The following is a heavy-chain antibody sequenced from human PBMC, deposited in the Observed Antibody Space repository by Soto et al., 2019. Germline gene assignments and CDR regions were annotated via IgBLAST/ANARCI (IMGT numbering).Heavy chain of an antibody. J-gene: IGHJ4*02. CDR2: ISGSGGST. D-gene: IGHD6-13*01. CDR1: GFTFSSYA. V-gene: IGHV3-23*01. Sequence: GGSLRLSCAASGFTFSSYAMSWVRQAPGKGLEWVSAISGSGGSTYYADSVKGRFTISRDNSKNTLYLQMNSLRAEDTAVYYCASLHGIAAAGVISYLDYWGQGTLVTVSS. CDR3: ASLHGIAAAGVISYLDY.